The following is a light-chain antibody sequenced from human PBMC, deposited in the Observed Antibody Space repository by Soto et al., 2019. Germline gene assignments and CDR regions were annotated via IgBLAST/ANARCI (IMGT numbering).Light chain of an antibody. CDR2: SNN. CDR3: AAWDDSLSGRVV. V-gene: IGLV1-47*02. Sequence: QSVLTQPPSASGTPGQRVTISCSGSSSNIGSNYVYWYQQLPGTAPKLHIYSNNQRPSGVPDRFSGSKSGTSASLAISGLRSEDEADYYCAAWDDSLSGRVVFGGGTELTVL. J-gene: IGLJ2*01. CDR1: SSNIGSNY.